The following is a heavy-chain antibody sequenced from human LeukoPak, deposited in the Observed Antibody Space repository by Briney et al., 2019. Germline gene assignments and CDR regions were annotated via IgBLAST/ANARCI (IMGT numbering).Heavy chain of an antibody. D-gene: IGHD2-2*02. J-gene: IGHJ1*01. CDR3: GRAVYCSSTSCYTGYFEH. CDR2: IKQDGSEK. Sequence: GGSLRLSCVASGFTFSNYWMSWVRQAPGKGLEWVANIKQDGSEKYYVDSVKGRFTISRDNAKNSLYLQMNSLRAEDTAVYYCGRAVYCSSTSCYTGYFEHWGQGTLVTVSS. V-gene: IGHV3-7*01. CDR1: GFTFSNYW.